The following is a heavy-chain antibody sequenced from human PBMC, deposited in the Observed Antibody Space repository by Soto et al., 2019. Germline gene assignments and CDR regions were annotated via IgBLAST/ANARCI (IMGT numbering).Heavy chain of an antibody. CDR1: GFTFNNYG. CDR2: ISGSGEST. Sequence: GGSLRLSCAASGFTFNNYGMTWVRRAPGKGLEWVSVISGSGESTYYADSVKGRFTISRDNSKNTVYLQMSSLRAEDTAVYYCAKGSGGTYSAMDAWGPGTTVTVSS. CDR3: AKGSGGTYSAMDA. J-gene: IGHJ6*02. D-gene: IGHD1-26*01. V-gene: IGHV3-23*01.